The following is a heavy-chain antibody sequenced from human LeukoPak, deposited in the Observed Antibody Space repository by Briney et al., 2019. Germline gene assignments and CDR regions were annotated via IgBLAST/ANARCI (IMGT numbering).Heavy chain of an antibody. D-gene: IGHD6-6*01. V-gene: IGHV4-59*11. CDR3: ARDLVDARKEYSSPRGWFDP. J-gene: IGHJ5*02. Sequence: SETLSLTCTVSGGSISSHYWSWIRQPPGKGLEWIGYIYYSGSTNYNPSLKSRVTISVDTSKNQFSLKLSSVTAADTAVYYCARDLVDARKEYSSPRGWFDPWGQGTLVTASS. CDR1: GGSISSHY. CDR2: IYYSGST.